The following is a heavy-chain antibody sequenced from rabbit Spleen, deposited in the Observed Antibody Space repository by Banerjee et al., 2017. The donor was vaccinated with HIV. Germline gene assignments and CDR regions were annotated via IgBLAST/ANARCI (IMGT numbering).Heavy chain of an antibody. J-gene: IGHJ4*01. D-gene: IGHD2-1*01. CDR3: VRDQAGDADYGPYYLNL. V-gene: IGHV1S45*01. CDR1: GFSFSGRDV. CDR2: IDTGSSGFT. Sequence: QEQLVESGGGLVQPEGSLTLTCKASGFSFSGRDVMCWVRQAPGKGLEWIACIDTGSSGFTYFATWAKGRFTCSKTSSTTVTLQMTSLTAADTATYFCVRDQAGDADYGPYYLNLWGPGTLVTVS.